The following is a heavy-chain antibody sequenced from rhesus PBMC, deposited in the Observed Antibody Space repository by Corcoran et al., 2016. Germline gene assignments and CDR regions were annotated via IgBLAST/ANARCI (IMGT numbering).Heavy chain of an antibody. V-gene: IGHV3-8*01. CDR2: INTGGGST. CDR3: AREEYNIWTGSLSY. CDR1: GGSISSSNW. Sequence: VQLQESGPGLVKPSETLSLTCAVSGGSISSSNWWSWIRQSPGKGLEWVLAINTGGGSTWYTGSVKCRFTISKENAKNTLYLQMDSLRAEDTAVYYCAREEYNIWTGSLSYWGQGVLVTVSS. D-gene: IGHD3-3*01. J-gene: IGHJ4*01.